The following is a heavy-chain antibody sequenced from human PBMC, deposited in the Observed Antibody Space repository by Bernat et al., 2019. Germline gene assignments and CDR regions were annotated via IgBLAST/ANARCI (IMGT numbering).Heavy chain of an antibody. V-gene: IGHV3-64*04. Sequence: MQVVESGGGLVQPGGSLRLSCSASGSTFSRYSMHWVRQAPGGGLEYVSAIGPTGGTYYADSVKGRFTISRDNAKNTLYLQVNSLRAEDTAVYYCASLCSHSNGCYDYWGQGILVTVSS. CDR1: GSTFSRYS. CDR2: IGPTGGT. CDR3: ASLCSHSNGCYDY. D-gene: IGHD4/OR15-4a*01. J-gene: IGHJ4*02.